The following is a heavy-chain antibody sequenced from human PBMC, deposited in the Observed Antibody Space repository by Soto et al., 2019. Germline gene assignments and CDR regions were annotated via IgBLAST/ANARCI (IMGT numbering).Heavy chain of an antibody. V-gene: IGHV1-18*04. CDR2: ISAYNGNT. D-gene: IGHD1-1*01. CDR1: GYIFRNYY. Sequence: QVQLVQSGAEVKKPGASVKVACKSSGYIFRNYYITWVRQAPGQGLEWMGWISAYNGNTNYAQKVQGRVDMTTDTSTSTAYMELRSLRFDDTAVYYCARGRNYYGDYWGQGTLVTVSS. J-gene: IGHJ4*02. CDR3: ARGRNYYGDY.